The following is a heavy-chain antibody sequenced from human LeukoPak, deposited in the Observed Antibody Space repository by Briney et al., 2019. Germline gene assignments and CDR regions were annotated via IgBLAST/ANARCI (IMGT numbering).Heavy chain of an antibody. D-gene: IGHD3-9*01. CDR3: ARDQRDDYDILTGYFGRDYYYGMDV. J-gene: IGHJ6*02. CDR2: ISAYNGNT. Sequence: ASVKVSCKASGYTFTSYGISWVRQAPGQGLGWMGWISAYNGNTNYAQKLQGRVTMTTDTSTSTAYMELRSLRSDDTAVYYCARDQRDDYDILTGYFGRDYYYGMDVWGQGTTVTVSS. CDR1: GYTFTSYG. V-gene: IGHV1-18*01.